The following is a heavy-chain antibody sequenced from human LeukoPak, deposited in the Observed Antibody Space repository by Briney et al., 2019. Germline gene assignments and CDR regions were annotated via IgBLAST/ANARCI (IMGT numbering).Heavy chain of an antibody. CDR3: AKYYYDSSGYPYYFDY. CDR1: GFTFSSYT. CDR2: ISGSGGST. Sequence: GGSLRLSCAASGFTFSSYTMDWVRQAPGKGLEWVSAISGSGGSTYYADSVKGRFTISRDNSKNTLYLQMNSLRAEDTAVYYCAKYYYDSSGYPYYFDYWGQGTLVTVSS. J-gene: IGHJ4*02. V-gene: IGHV3-23*01. D-gene: IGHD3-22*01.